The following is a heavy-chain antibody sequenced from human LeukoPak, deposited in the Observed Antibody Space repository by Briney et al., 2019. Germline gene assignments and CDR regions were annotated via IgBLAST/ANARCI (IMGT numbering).Heavy chain of an antibody. J-gene: IGHJ4*02. Sequence: KTGGSLRLSCAASGFTFSSYSMNWVRQAPGKGLEWVSSISSSISYIYYADSVKGRFTISRDNAKNSLYLQMNSLRAEDTAVYYCARGGTSTYYDFWSGYYQGYFDYWGQGTLVTVSS. CDR3: ARGGTSTYYDFWSGYYQGYFDY. CDR2: ISSSISYI. D-gene: IGHD3-3*01. CDR1: GFTFSSYS. V-gene: IGHV3-21*01.